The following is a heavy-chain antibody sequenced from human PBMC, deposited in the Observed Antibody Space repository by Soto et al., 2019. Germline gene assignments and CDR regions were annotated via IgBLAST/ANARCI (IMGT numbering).Heavy chain of an antibody. CDR3: ATDGIAARRGFRPGFDP. J-gene: IGHJ5*02. CDR1: GYTLTELS. Sequence: ASVKGSCKVSGYTLTELSMHWVRQAPGKGLEWMGGFDPEDGETIYAQKFQGRVTMTEDTSTDTAYMELSSLRSEDTAVYYCATDGIAARRGFRPGFDPWGQGTLVTVSS. V-gene: IGHV1-24*01. D-gene: IGHD6-6*01. CDR2: FDPEDGET.